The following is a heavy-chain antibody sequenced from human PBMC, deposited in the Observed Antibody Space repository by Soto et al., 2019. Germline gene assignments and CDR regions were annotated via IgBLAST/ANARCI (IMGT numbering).Heavy chain of an antibody. J-gene: IGHJ4*02. CDR3: AREMGGGYYETFDY. Sequence: QVQLVESGGGVVQPGRSLRLSCAASGFAFSNFALHWVRQAPAMGLESVAAISYDGSNQYYADSVKGRFTISRDNSENTLYMQMNSLRVEDTAVYYCAREMGGGYYETFDYWGQGTLVTVSS. CDR1: GFAFSNFA. V-gene: IGHV3-30-3*01. CDR2: ISYDGSNQ. D-gene: IGHD3-16*01.